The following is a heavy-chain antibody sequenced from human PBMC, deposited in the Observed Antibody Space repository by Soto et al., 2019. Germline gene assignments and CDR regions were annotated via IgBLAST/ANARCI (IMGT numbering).Heavy chain of an antibody. CDR2: IYPGDSDT. D-gene: IGHD2-8*01. V-gene: IGHV5-51*01. CDR3: ARPRRRSTSGAFDI. CDR1: GYSFTDYW. Sequence: SGESLKVSCKGSGYSFTDYWIGWVRQMPGKGLDWMGIIYPGDSDTRYSPSFQGQVTISADKSINTAYVQWSSLKASDTAMYYCARPRRRSTSGAFDIWGQGTMVTVSS. J-gene: IGHJ3*02.